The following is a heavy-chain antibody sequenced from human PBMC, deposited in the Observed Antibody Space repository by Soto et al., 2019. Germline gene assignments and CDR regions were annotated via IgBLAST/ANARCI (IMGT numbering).Heavy chain of an antibody. CDR1: GYTFTRSG. Sequence: ASVKVSCKASGYTFTRSGISWVRQAPGQGLEWMGWISTYNGASTYYADSVKGRFTISRDNSKSTLYLQMNSLRAEDTALYYCAKGRSYYYYYGVDVWGQGTTVTVSS. CDR3: AKGRSYYYYYGVDV. V-gene: IGHV1-18*01. CDR2: ISTYNGAST. J-gene: IGHJ6*02.